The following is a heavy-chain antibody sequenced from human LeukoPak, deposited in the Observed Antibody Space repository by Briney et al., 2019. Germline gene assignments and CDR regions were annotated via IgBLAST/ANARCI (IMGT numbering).Heavy chain of an antibody. V-gene: IGHV3-7*01. CDR1: GFTFSSYW. J-gene: IGHJ4*02. D-gene: IGHD3-10*01. Sequence: GGSLRLSCAASGFTFSSYWMSWVRQAPGKGLEWVANIKQDGSEKYYVDSVKGRFTISRDNAKNSLYLQMNSLRAEDTAVYYCARDRAAVWSGYSKYYGSGSYYQNWGQGTLVTVSS. CDR3: ARDRAAVWSGYSKYYGSGSYYQN. CDR2: IKQDGSEK.